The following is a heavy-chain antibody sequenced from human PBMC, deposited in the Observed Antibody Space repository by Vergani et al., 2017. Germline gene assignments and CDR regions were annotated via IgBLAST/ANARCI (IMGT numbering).Heavy chain of an antibody. CDR1: GLTFSSYG. V-gene: IGHV3-30*02. Sequence: QVQLVESGGGVVQPGGSLRLSCAASGLTFSSYGMHWVRQAPGKGLEWVAFIRYDGSNKYYADSVKGRFTIFRDNSKNTLYLQMNSLRAEDTAVYYCAKEGAEVPSYGMDVWGQGTTVTVSS. J-gene: IGHJ6*02. D-gene: IGHD1-1*01. CDR3: AKEGAEVPSYGMDV. CDR2: IRYDGSNK.